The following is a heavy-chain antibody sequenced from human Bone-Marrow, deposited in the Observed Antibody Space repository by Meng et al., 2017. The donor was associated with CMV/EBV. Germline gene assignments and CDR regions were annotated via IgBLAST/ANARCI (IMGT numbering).Heavy chain of an antibody. CDR3: AREANQGYSDWFDP. J-gene: IGHJ5*02. V-gene: IGHV3-74*01. Sequence: GGSLRLSCAASGFTFSSYWMHWVRQAPGKGLVWVVRINSDGSSTSYADSVKGRFTISRDNAKNTLYLQMNSLRAEDTAVYYCAREANQGYSDWFDPWGQGNLVNVDS. CDR1: GFTFSSYW. D-gene: IGHD6-13*01. CDR2: INSDGSST.